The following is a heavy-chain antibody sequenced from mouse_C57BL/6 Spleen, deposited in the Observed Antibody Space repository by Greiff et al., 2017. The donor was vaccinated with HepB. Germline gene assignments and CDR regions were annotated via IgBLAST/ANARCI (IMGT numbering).Heavy chain of an antibody. CDR1: GYTFTSYW. CDR2: IHPSDSDT. J-gene: IGHJ2*01. Sequence: QVQLQQPGAELVKPGASVKVSCKASGYTFTSYWMHWVKQRPGQGLEWIGRIHPSDSDTNYKQKFKGKATLTVDKSSSTADMQLSSLTTEDSAVYYCAIEDDCYDYWGQGTTLTVSS. V-gene: IGHV1-74*01. D-gene: IGHD2-3*01. CDR3: AIEDDCYDY.